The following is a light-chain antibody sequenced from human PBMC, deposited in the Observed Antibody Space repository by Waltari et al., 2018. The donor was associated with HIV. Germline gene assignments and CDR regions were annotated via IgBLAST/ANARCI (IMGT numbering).Light chain of an antibody. CDR2: EVS. CDR1: SSDVGGYKY. J-gene: IGLJ1*01. CDR3: SSYAGRNNYV. V-gene: IGLV2-8*01. Sequence: QSALTQPPSASGSPGQSVTISCTGTSSDVGGYKYVSWYQQHPGKAPKLMIYEVSKRPSGAPDLFSGSKSGNTASLTVSRLQAEDEADYYCSSYAGRNNYVFGTGTKVTVL.